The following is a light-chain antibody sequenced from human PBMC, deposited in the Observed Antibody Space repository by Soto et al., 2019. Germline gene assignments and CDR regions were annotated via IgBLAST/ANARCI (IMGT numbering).Light chain of an antibody. CDR1: QRVSSSY. J-gene: IGKJ1*01. V-gene: IGKV3-20*01. CDR2: DAS. CDR3: QQYGTSPWT. Sequence: EIVLTQSPGTLSLSPGERATLSCRASQRVSSSYLAWYQQKSGQAPRLLIYDASSRATGTPDRFRGSGSGTDFTLPISRLEPEDFADYYCQQYGTSPWTFGQGTKVEIK.